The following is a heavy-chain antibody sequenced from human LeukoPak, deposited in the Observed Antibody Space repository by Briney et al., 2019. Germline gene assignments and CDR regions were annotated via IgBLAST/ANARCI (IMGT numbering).Heavy chain of an antibody. CDR1: GGSFSGYY. V-gene: IGHV4-34*01. Sequence: SETLSLTCAVYGGSFSGYYWSWIRQPPGKGLEWIGEINHSGSTNYNPSLKSRVTISVDTSKNQFSLKLSSVTAADTAVYYCARAGEMATTYFDYWGQGTLVTVSS. D-gene: IGHD5-24*01. CDR3: ARAGEMATTYFDY. CDR2: INHSGST. J-gene: IGHJ4*02.